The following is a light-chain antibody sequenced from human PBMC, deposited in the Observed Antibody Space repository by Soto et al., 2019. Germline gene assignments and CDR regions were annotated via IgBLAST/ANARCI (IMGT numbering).Light chain of an antibody. J-gene: IGKJ2*01. CDR1: QSISSY. CDR3: QQSYSTPGNT. Sequence: DIQMTQSPSSLSASVGDRVTITCRASQSISSYLNWYQQKPGKAPKLLIYAASSLQSGVPSRFSGSGSGTDFTLNISSLQPEDFATYYCQQSYSTPGNTFCQGTKLEIK. CDR2: AAS. V-gene: IGKV1-39*01.